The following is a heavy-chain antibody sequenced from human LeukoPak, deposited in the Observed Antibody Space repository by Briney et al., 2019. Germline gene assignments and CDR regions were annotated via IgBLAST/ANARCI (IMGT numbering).Heavy chain of an antibody. CDR3: ARVGYCSSGICYGMDV. J-gene: IGHJ6*02. V-gene: IGHV3-74*01. D-gene: IGHD2-2*01. CDR2: INTDLSST. CDR1: GFTFSSYW. Sequence: GGSLRLSCAASGFTFSSYWMHWVRQAPGKGLVWVSRINTDLSSTSYADSVKGRFTISRDNAKNTVYLQMNSLRVEDTAVYYCARVGYCSSGICYGMDVWGPGTTVSVSS.